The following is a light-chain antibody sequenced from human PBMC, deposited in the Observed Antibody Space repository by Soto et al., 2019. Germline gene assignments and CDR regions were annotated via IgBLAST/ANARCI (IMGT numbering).Light chain of an antibody. CDR2: DVS. Sequence: QSALTQPRSVSGSPGQSVTISCTGTSSDVGGYNYVSWYQQHPGKAPKLMIYDVSKRPSGVPDRFSGSKSGNTASLTISGLQAEDEADYYYCSYTSSSTWVFGGGTKLTVL. J-gene: IGLJ3*02. CDR1: SSDVGGYNY. CDR3: CSYTSSSTWV. V-gene: IGLV2-11*01.